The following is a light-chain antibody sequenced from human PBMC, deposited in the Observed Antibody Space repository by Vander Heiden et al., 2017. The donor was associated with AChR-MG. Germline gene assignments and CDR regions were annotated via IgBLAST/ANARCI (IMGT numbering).Light chain of an antibody. CDR2: DAS. J-gene: IGKJ5*01. V-gene: IGKV3-11*01. Sequence: EIVFTQSPATLSLSPGERATLSCRASQSVSSYLAWYQQKPGQAPRLLIYDASNRVTGIPARFSGSGSGTDFTLTISSLEPEDFAVYYCQQRSNWPRTFGQGTRLEIK. CDR3: QQRSNWPRT. CDR1: QSVSSY.